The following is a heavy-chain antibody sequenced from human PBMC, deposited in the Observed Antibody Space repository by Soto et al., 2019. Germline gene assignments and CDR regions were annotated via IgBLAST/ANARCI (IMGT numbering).Heavy chain of an antibody. J-gene: IGHJ6*02. Sequence: QVTLKESGPVLVKPTETITLTCTVSGFSLSNARMGVSWIRQPPGKALEWLAHIFSNDEKSYSTSLKSRLTISKDTSKSQVVLTMTNMDPVDTATYYCARIQGYGMDVWGQGTTVTVSS. CDR3: ARIQGYGMDV. CDR2: IFSNDEK. CDR1: GFSLSNARMG. V-gene: IGHV2-26*01.